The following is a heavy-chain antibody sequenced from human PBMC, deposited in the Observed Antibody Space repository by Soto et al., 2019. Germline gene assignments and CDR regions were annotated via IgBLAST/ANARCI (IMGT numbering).Heavy chain of an antibody. D-gene: IGHD3-3*01. V-gene: IGHV4-61*01. CDR1: GGSVSSGSYY. J-gene: IGHJ4*02. CDR2: IYYSGST. CDR3: AREIYYDFWSGLVDY. Sequence: SETLSLTCTVSGGSVSSGSYYWSWIGQPPGKGLEWIGYIYYSGSTNYNPSLKSRVTISIDTSKNQFSLKLSSVTAADTAVYYCAREIYYDFWSGLVDYWGQGTLVPVSS.